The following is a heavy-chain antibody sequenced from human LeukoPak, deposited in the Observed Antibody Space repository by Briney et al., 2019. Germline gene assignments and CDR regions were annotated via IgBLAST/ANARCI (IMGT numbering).Heavy chain of an antibody. CDR2: IYHSGST. V-gene: IGHV4-30-2*01. J-gene: IGHJ6*03. D-gene: IGHD4-23*01. Sequence: PSETLSLTCAVSGGSISSGGYSWSWIRQPPGKGLEWIGYIYHSGSTYYNPSLKSRVTISVDRSKNQFSLKLSSVTAADTAVYYCASYGGNPYYYYYYMDVWGKGTTVTVSS. CDR1: GGSISSGGYS. CDR3: ASYGGNPYYYYYYMDV.